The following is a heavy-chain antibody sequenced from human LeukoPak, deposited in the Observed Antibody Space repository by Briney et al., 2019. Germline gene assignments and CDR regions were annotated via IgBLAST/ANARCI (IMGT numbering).Heavy chain of an antibody. D-gene: IGHD5-12*01. CDR3: ARESSGSDYGNWFDP. V-gene: IGHV1-69*04. J-gene: IGHJ5*02. Sequence: RRASVKVSCKASGGTFSSYAISWVRQAPGQGLEWMGRIIPILGIANYAQKFQGRVTITADKSTSTAYMELSSLRSEDTAVYYCARESSGSDYGNWFDPWGQGPLVTVSS. CDR1: GGTFSSYA. CDR2: IIPILGIA.